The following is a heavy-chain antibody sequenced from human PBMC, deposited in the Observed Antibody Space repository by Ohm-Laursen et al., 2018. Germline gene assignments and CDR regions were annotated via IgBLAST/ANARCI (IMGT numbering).Heavy chain of an antibody. CDR1: GFTFSSHA. CDR2: ISGSGGST. CDR3: AKTYSYGYYYYGMDV. Sequence: SLRLSCSASGFTFSSHAMSWVRQAPGKGLEWVSAISGSGGSTYYADSVKGRFTISRDNSKNTLYLQMNSLRAEDTAVYYCAKTYSYGYYYYGMDVWGQGTTVTVSS. V-gene: IGHV3-23*01. D-gene: IGHD5-18*01. J-gene: IGHJ6*02.